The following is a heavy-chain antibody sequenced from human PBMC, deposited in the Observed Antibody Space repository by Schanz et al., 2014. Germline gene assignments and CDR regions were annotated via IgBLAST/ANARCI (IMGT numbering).Heavy chain of an antibody. CDR2: ISSSSSYI. CDR1: GFPFSTYS. D-gene: IGHD1-1*01. Sequence: EVKLVESGGGLVQPGGSLRLSCAASGFPFSTYSIHWVRQAPGKGLEWVSSISSSSSYISYADSVKGRFTISRDNAKNTLYLQMKSLRVEDTAVYYCVKDPDKYNWNDVEGMDVWGPGTTVTVSS. V-gene: IGHV3-21*04. J-gene: IGHJ6*01. CDR3: VKDPDKYNWNDVEGMDV.